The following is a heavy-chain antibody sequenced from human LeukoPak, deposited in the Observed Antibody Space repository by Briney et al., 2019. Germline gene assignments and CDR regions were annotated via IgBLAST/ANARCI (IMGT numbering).Heavy chain of an antibody. CDR2: ISSSGSTI. CDR1: GFTFSSYS. D-gene: IGHD6-13*01. CDR3: ARDESAAGADY. J-gene: IGHJ4*02. V-gene: IGHV3-48*04. Sequence: GGSLRLSCAASGFTFSSYSMNWVRQAPGKGLEWVSYISSSGSTIDYADSVKGRFTISRDNAKNSLYLQMNSLRAEDTAVYYCARDESAAGADYWGQGTLVTVSS.